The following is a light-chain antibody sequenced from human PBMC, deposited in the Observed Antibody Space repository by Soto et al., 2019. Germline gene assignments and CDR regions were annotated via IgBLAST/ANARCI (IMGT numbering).Light chain of an antibody. CDR2: GAS. CDR1: QSVSSSY. CDR3: QQYGRSPWT. V-gene: IGKV3-20*01. Sequence: EIVLTQSPGTLSLSPGDRATLSCRASQSVSSSYLAWYQQKPGQAPGLLIYGASSRATGIPDRFSGSGSGTDFTLTIGRLEPEDFAVYYCQQYGRSPWTFGQGTKVEVK. J-gene: IGKJ1*01.